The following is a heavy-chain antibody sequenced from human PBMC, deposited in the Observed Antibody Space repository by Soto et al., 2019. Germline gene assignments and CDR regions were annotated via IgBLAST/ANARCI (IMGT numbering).Heavy chain of an antibody. V-gene: IGHV3-23*01. Sequence: GGSLRLSCAASGFTFSSYAMSWVRQAPGKGLEWVSAISGSGGSTYYADSVKGRFTISRDNSKNTLYLQMNSLRAEDTAVYYCAKYCSGGSCYKRAERYYYYGMDVWGQGTTVTVSS. CDR2: ISGSGGST. CDR1: GFTFSSYA. CDR3: AKYCSGGSCYKRAERYYYYGMDV. D-gene: IGHD2-15*01. J-gene: IGHJ6*02.